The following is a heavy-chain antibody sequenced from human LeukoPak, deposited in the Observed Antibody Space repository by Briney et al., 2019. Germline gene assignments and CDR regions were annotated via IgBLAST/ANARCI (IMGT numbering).Heavy chain of an antibody. CDR1: GGPFSGYY. CDR2: INHSGST. V-gene: IGHV4-34*01. Sequence: SETLSLTCAVYGGPFSGYYWSWIRQPPGKGLEWIGEINHSGSTNYNPSLKSRVTISVDTSENQFSLKLSSVTAADTAVYYCARDNWNYGSSMDVWGQGTTVTVSS. CDR3: ARDNWNYGSSMDV. J-gene: IGHJ6*02. D-gene: IGHD1-7*01.